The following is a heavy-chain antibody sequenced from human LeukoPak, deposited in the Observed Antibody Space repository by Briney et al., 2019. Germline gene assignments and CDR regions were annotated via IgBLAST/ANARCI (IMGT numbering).Heavy chain of an antibody. D-gene: IGHD2-2*01. V-gene: IGHV3-23*01. CDR3: AKGVSSTSWYWFDP. Sequence: GGSLRLSCAASGFTFSSYAMSWLPHAPGKGLEGVSAISGSGGSTYYADSVKGRFTISRDNSKNTLYLQMKSLRAEDTSVYYCAKGVSSTSWYWFDPWGQGTLVTVSS. CDR2: ISGSGGST. J-gene: IGHJ5*02. CDR1: GFTFSSYA.